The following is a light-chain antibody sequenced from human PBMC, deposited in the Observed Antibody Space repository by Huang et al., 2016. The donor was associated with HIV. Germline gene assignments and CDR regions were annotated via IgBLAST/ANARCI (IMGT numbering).Light chain of an antibody. CDR2: GAS. Sequence: EIIMTQSPVTLSVSPGERATLSCRASQSVSSNLAWYQQKPGQAPRLLIDGASVRATGIPPRVSGSGSGTEFTLTISSLRSEDFAVYYCQQYNNWPPEETFGPGTKVDFK. CDR3: QQYNNWPPEET. V-gene: IGKV3-15*01. CDR1: QSVSSN. J-gene: IGKJ3*01.